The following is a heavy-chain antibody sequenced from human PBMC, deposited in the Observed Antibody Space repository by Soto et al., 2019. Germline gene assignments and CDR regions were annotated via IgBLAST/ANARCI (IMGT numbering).Heavy chain of an antibody. D-gene: IGHD6-19*01. Sequence: GGSLRLSCAASGFTCSTYHMHWVRQAPGKGLEWVAVIWYDGSRRYYADSVKGRFTISRDTSQNTLYLQMNSLRAEDTAVYYCVQTTGWPGFDFWGQGTLVTVSS. V-gene: IGHV3-33*01. CDR1: GFTCSTYH. CDR3: VQTTGWPGFDF. J-gene: IGHJ4*02. CDR2: IWYDGSRR.